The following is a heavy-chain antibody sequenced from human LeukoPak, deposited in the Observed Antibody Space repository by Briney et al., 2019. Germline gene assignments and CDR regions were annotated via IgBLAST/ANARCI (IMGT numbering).Heavy chain of an antibody. CDR1: GGPISRYY. V-gene: IGHV4-59*01. CDR3: ARVNYDFWSGYYGDYGMDV. J-gene: IGHJ6*02. CDR2: IYYSGST. D-gene: IGHD3-3*01. Sequence: PSETLSLTCTVSGGPISRYYWSWIRQPPGKGLEWIGYIYYSGSTNYNPSLKSRVTISVDTSKNQFSLKLSSVTAADTAVYYCARVNYDFWSGYYGDYGMDVWGQGTTVPVSS.